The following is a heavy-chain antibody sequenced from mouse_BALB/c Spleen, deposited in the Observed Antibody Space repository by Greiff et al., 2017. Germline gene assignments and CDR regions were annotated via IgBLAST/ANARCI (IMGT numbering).Heavy chain of an antibody. CDR3: LYGNYGYFDV. V-gene: IGHV1-7*01. J-gene: IGHJ1*01. Sequence: QVQLQQSGAELAKPGASVKMSCKASGYTFTSYWMHWVKQRPGQGLEWIGYINPSTGYTEYNQKFKDKATLTADKSSSTAYMQLSSLTSEDSAVYYCLYGNYGYFDVWGAGTTVTVSS. D-gene: IGHD2-10*02. CDR1: GYTFTSYW. CDR2: INPSTGYT.